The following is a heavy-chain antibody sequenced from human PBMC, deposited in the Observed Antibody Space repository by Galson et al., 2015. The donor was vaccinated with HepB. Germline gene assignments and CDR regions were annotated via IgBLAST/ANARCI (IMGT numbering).Heavy chain of an antibody. D-gene: IGHD3-22*01. CDR2: IYYSGST. J-gene: IGHJ4*02. Sequence: SETLSLTCTVSGGSISSSSYYWGWIRQPPGKGLEWIGSIYYSGSTYYNPSLKSRVTISVDTSKNQFSLKLSSVTAADTAVYYCARLRDSSGYYRFDYWGQGTLVTVSS. CDR3: ARLRDSSGYYRFDY. CDR1: GGSISSSSYY. V-gene: IGHV4-39*01.